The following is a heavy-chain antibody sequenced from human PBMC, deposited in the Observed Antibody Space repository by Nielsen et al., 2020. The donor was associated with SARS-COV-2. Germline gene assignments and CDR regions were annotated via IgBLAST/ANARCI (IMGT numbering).Heavy chain of an antibody. CDR3: AREPPIVVVPAATRGYMDV. V-gene: IGHV1-18*04. CDR1: GYTFTSYG. J-gene: IGHJ6*03. CDR2: ISAYNGNT. D-gene: IGHD2-2*01. Sequence: ASVKVSCKASGYTFTSYGISWVRQAPGQGLEWMGWISAYNGNTNYAQKLQGRVTMTTDTSTSTAYMELRSLRSDDTAVYYCAREPPIVVVPAATRGYMDVWGKGTTVTVSS.